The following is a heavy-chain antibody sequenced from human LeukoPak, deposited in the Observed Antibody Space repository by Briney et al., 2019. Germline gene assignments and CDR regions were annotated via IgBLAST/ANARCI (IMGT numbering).Heavy chain of an antibody. J-gene: IGHJ4*02. CDR1: GFTFSSYA. V-gene: IGHV3-30-3*01. Sequence: GGSLRLSCAASGFTFSSYAMHWVRQAPGKGLEWVAVISYDGSNKYYADSVKGRFTISRDNSKNTLYLQMNSLRAEDTAVYYCARGIQVAGRGYLDYWGQGTLVTVSS. CDR3: ARGIQVAGRGYLDY. CDR2: ISYDGSNK. D-gene: IGHD6-19*01.